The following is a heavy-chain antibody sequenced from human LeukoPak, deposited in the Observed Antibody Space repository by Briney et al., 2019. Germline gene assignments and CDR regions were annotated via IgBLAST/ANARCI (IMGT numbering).Heavy chain of an antibody. V-gene: IGHV3-7*04. J-gene: IGHJ4*02. CDR3: GREVPGGATILDY. Sequence: PGGSLRLSCAASGFTFSSYWVSWVRQAPGKGLEWVANIKEDGSVKYYVDSVKGRFTISRDNAKNSLYLQMNSLRADDTAVYYCGREVPGGATILDYWGQGTLVTVSS. CDR1: GFTFSSYW. CDR2: IKEDGSVK. D-gene: IGHD1-26*01.